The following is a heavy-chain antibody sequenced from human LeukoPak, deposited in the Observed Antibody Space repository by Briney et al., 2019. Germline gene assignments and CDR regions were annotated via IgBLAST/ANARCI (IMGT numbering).Heavy chain of an antibody. CDR2: IYGGGST. CDR3: ARARSWPEHAFDI. CDR1: GLIVSSDY. V-gene: IGHV3-53*01. J-gene: IGHJ3*02. D-gene: IGHD5-24*01. Sequence: GGSLRLSCAASGLIVSSDYMSWVRQAAGKGLEWVSVIYGGGSTSYAGSVRGRFTISRDDSRNTLDLQMNSLRAEDTAVYYCARARSWPEHAFDIWGQGTMLTVSS.